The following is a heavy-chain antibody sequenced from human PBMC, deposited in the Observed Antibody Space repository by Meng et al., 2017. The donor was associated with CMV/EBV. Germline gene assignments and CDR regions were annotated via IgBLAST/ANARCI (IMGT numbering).Heavy chain of an antibody. Sequence: QGSGPGPAKPSQSLSPTCPVSGGYISSGDYYWSWIRQPPGKGLEWIGYIYYSGSTYYNPSLKSRVTISVDTSKNQFSLKLSSVTAADTAVYYCARVTSRVAGAFDYWGQGTLVTVSS. J-gene: IGHJ4*02. CDR2: IYYSGST. V-gene: IGHV4-30-4*08. D-gene: IGHD1-14*01. CDR3: ARVTSRVAGAFDY. CDR1: GGYISSGDYY.